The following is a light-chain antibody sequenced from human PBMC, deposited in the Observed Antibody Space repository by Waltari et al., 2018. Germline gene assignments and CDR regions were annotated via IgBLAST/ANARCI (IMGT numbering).Light chain of an antibody. V-gene: IGLV1-47*01. CDR3: AAWDDSLSGWV. CDR1: SSNIGSNY. J-gene: IGLJ3*02. Sequence: QSVLTQPPSVSGTPGQRVTISCSGSSSNIGSNYVHWYQHLPGTAPKLLIYRNNQRPSGVPDRCCGSKSGTSASLAISGLRSEDEADYYCAAWDDSLSGWVFGGGPKLTVL. CDR2: RNN.